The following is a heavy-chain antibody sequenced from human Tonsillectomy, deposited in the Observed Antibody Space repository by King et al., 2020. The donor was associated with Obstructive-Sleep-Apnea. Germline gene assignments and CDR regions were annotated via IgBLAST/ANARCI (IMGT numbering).Heavy chain of an antibody. CDR1: GGSISSYY. D-gene: IGHD6-13*01. CDR3: ARTLSIAAAGTGWYFDL. V-gene: IGHV4-59*01. J-gene: IGHJ2*01. Sequence: LQLQESGPGLVKPSETLSLTCTVSGGSISSYYWSWIRQPPGKGLEWIGYIYYSGSTNYNPSLKSRVTISVDTSKNQFSLKLSSVPAADTAVYYCARTLSIAAAGTGWYFDLWGRGTLVTVSS. CDR2: IYYSGST.